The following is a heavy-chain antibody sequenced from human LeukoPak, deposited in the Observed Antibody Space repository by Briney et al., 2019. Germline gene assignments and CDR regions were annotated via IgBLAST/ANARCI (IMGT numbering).Heavy chain of an antibody. CDR2: MRSKNNNYTT. J-gene: IGHJ6*03. CDR3: QAYYHYYMDV. V-gene: IGHV3-73*01. CDR1: GFNFGGSP. Sequence: GGSLRLSCAASGFNFGGSPMHWVRQASGKGLEWVGRMRSKNNNYTTGYAASVKGRFIISRDDSKNMSYLQMNNLKTEDTAVYYCQAYYHYYMDVWGKGTTVTVSS.